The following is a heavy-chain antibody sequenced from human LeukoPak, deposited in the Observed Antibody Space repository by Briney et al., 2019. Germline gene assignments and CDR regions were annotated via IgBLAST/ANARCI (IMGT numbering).Heavy chain of an antibody. J-gene: IGHJ4*02. Sequence: GGSQTLLCAASGFTFSTYAVNWVRQAPGKGLEWVSGISGSGGTTYYTDSVKGRFTISRDNSKNTLYLQMNYLRAEDTALYYCAKNIEAPTTPFDYWGQGALVTVSS. CDR1: GFTFSTYA. CDR2: ISGSGGTT. D-gene: IGHD6-13*01. CDR3: AKNIEAPTTPFDY. V-gene: IGHV3-23*01.